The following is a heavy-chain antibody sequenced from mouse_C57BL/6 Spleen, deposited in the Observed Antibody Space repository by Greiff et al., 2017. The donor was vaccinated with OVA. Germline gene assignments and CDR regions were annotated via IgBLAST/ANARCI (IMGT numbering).Heavy chain of an antibody. Sequence: VQLQQSGAELVRPGTSVKVSCKASGYAFTNYLIEWVKQRPGQGLEWIGVINPGSGGTNYNEKFKGKATLTADKSSSTAYMQLSSLTSEDSAVYFCARRGDGYSLLDYWGQGTTLPVSS. D-gene: IGHD2-3*01. V-gene: IGHV1-54*01. CDR2: INPGSGGT. CDR1: GYAFTNYL. CDR3: ARRGDGYSLLDY. J-gene: IGHJ2*01.